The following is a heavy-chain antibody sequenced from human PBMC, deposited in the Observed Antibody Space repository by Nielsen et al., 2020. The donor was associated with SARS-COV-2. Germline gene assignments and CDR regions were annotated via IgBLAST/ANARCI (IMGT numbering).Heavy chain of an antibody. D-gene: IGHD4-17*01. Sequence: GESLKISCAASGFTFSSYGMHWVRQAPGKGLEWVAVIWYDGSNKYYADSVKGRFTISRDNSKNTLYLQMNSLRAEDTAVYYCAREIHDYDDYARWDDLYYFDYWGQGTLVTVSS. CDR1: GFTFSSYG. J-gene: IGHJ4*02. V-gene: IGHV3-33*08. CDR3: AREIHDYDDYARWDDLYYFDY. CDR2: IWYDGSNK.